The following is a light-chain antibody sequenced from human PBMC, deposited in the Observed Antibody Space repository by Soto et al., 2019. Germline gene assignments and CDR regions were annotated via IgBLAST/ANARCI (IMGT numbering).Light chain of an antibody. CDR2: RNN. J-gene: IGLJ3*02. CDR3: AAWDDSLSGWV. V-gene: IGLV1-47*01. CDR1: SSNIGSNY. Sequence: QSVLTQPPSASGTPGQRVTISCSGSSSNIGSNYVYWYQQFPGTAPKLLIYRNNQRPSGVPDRFSGSKSGTSASLAISGLRSEDEDDYYCAAWDDSLSGWVFGGGTKLTVL.